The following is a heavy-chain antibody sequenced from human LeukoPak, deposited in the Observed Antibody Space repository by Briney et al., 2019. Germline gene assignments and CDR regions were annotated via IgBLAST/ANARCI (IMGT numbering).Heavy chain of an antibody. CDR1: GNSISSGDNY. V-gene: IGHV4-61*02. CDR3: ARDPNGFDP. CDR2: IYTSGST. Sequence: PSQTLSLTCTVSGNSISSGDNYWSWIRQPAGKGLEWIGRIYTSGSTNYNPSLKSRVTISGDTSKNQFSLKLSSVTAADTAVYYCARDPNGFDPWGQGTLVTVSS. J-gene: IGHJ5*02.